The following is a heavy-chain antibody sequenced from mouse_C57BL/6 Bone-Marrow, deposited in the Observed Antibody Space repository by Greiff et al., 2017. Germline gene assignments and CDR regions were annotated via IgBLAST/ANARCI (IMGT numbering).Heavy chain of an antibody. Sequence: VQLQQPGAELVKPGASVKMSCKASGYTFTSYWITWVKQRPGQGLEWIGDIYPGSGSTNYNEKFKGKATLTVDPSSSTAYMQLSSLTSEDSAVYYCARNEYASYYFDYWGQGTTLTVSS. D-gene: IGHD5-2*01. CDR3: ARNEYASYYFDY. CDR2: IYPGSGST. J-gene: IGHJ2*01. V-gene: IGHV1-55*01. CDR1: GYTFTSYW.